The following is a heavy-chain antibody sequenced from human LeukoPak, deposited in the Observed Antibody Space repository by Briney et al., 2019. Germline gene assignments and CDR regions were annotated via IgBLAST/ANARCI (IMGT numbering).Heavy chain of an antibody. Sequence: SETLSLTCDVSGGSISGFYCNWIRQPPGKGLEWIGYISYSGDTNCNRSLKGRVTMSLDASKSRFSLKLNFVTAADTAVYYCARASYYGLDVWGQGTTVTAPS. CDR2: ISYSGDT. CDR1: GGSISGFY. J-gene: IGHJ6*02. CDR3: ARASYYGLDV. V-gene: IGHV4-59*08.